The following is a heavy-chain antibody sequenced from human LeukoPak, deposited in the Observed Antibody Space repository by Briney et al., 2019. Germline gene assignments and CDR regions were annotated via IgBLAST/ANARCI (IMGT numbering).Heavy chain of an antibody. V-gene: IGHV4-31*03. CDR1: GGSISSGGYY. CDR2: IYYSGST. D-gene: IGHD2-21*02. Sequence: SQTLSLTCTVSGGSISSGGYYWSWIRQHPGKGLEWIGYIYYSGSTYYNPSLKSRVTISVDTSKNQFSLKLRSVTAADTAVYYCARDRRVTKAFDIWGQGTMVTVSS. J-gene: IGHJ3*02. CDR3: ARDRRVTKAFDI.